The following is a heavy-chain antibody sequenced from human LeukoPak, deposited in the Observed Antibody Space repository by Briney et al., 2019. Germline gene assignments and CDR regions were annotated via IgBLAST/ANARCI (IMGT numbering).Heavy chain of an antibody. Sequence: ASVKVSCKASGYTFTGYYIHWVRQAPGQGLEWMGWINPNSGATNYAQKFQGRVTMTWDTSISTAHMELSGLRSDDTAVCYCARGERAEYFQNWGQGTLVSVSS. J-gene: IGHJ1*01. V-gene: IGHV1-2*02. D-gene: IGHD1-26*01. CDR1: GYTFTGYY. CDR3: ARGERAEYFQN. CDR2: INPNSGAT.